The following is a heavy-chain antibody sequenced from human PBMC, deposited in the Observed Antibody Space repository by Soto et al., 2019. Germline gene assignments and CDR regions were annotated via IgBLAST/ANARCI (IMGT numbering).Heavy chain of an antibody. CDR3: ARGGYCSAVSCHSDYYGMDV. CDR2: ISWNSGSI. D-gene: IGHD2-15*01. CDR1: GFTFDDSA. V-gene: IGHV3-9*01. Sequence: EVQLVESGGGLVQPGRSLRLSCAASGFTFDDSAMHWVRQAPGKGLEWVSGISWNSGSIGYADSVKGRFTISRDNAKNSLYLQMNSLRAEDTALYYCARGGYCSAVSCHSDYYGMDVWGQGTTVTVSS. J-gene: IGHJ6*02.